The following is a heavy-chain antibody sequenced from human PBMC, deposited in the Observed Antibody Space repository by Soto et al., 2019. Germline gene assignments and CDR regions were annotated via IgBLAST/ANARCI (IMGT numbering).Heavy chain of an antibody. D-gene: IGHD6-6*01. CDR2: IIPIFGTA. V-gene: IGHV1-69*13. CDR1: GGTFSSYA. J-gene: IGHJ5*02. Sequence: SVKVSCKASGGTFSSYAISGVRQAPGQGLEWMGGIIPIFGTANYAQKFQGRVTITADESTSTAYMELSSLRSEDTAVYYCARDTGSIPAHNWFDPCGQGTLVTVSS. CDR3: ARDTGSIPAHNWFDP.